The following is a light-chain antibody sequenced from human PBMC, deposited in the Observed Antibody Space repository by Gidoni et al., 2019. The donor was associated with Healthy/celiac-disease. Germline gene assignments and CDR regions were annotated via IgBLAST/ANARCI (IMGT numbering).Light chain of an antibody. J-gene: IGLJ2*01. V-gene: IGLV2-8*01. CDR3: SSYAGSPV. CDR1: SSDVGGYNY. Sequence: QSARTQPPSASGSPGQSVTISCTGTSSDVGGYNYGSWYQQHPGKAPKLMIYEVSKRPSGVPDRFSGFKSGNTASLTVSGLQAEDEADYYCSSYAGSPVFGEGTKLTVL. CDR2: EVS.